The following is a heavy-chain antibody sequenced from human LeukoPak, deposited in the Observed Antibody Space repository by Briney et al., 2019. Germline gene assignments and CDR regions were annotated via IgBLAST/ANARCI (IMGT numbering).Heavy chain of an antibody. CDR1: GGSFSGYY. CDR3: ARLPGDY. V-gene: IGHV4-34*01. D-gene: IGHD3-10*01. Sequence: SETLSLTCAVYGGSFSGYYWSWIRQPPGKGLEWIGEINNSGSTNYNPSLKSRVTISVDTSKNQFSLKLSSVTAADAAVYYCARLPGDYWGQGTLVTVSS. CDR2: INNSGST. J-gene: IGHJ4*02.